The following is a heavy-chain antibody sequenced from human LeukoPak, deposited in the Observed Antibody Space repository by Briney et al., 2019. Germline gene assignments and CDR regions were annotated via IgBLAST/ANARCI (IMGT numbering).Heavy chain of an antibody. Sequence: GGSLRLSCAASGFTFSDSYMSWVRQTPGKGLEWVANIKQDGSEKNYVDSVKGRFTISRDNAKNSLYLQMNSLRVEDTAVYYCARLFQMDVWGQGTTVTVSS. CDR2: IKQDGSEK. D-gene: IGHD2-21*01. J-gene: IGHJ6*02. V-gene: IGHV3-7*05. CDR3: ARLFQMDV. CDR1: GFTFSDSY.